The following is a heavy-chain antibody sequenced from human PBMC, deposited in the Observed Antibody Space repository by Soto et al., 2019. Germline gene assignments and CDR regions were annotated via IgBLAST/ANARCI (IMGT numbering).Heavy chain of an antibody. J-gene: IGHJ4*02. CDR1: GYTFTSYD. CDR2: MNPNSGNT. D-gene: IGHD6-19*01. CDR3: ARRSVRYSSGRGTIDY. V-gene: IGHV1-8*01. Sequence: QVQLVQSGAEVKKPGASVKVSCKASGYTFTSYDINWVRQATGQGLEWMGWMNPNSGNTGYAQKFQGRVPMTRNTSISRAYMERSSLRSEDTAVYYCARRSVRYSSGRGTIDYWGQGTLVTVSS.